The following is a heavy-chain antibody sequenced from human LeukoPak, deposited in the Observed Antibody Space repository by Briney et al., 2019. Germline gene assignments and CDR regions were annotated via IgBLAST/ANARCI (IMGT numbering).Heavy chain of an antibody. CDR2: ISSSSSYI. V-gene: IGHV3-21*01. CDR3: ARGRAAAGSDY. Sequence: GGSLRLSCAAAVFTFSSYSMNWVRQAPGKVLEWVSSISSSSSYIYYADSVKGRFTISRDNAKNSLYLQMNSLRAEDTAVYYCARGRAAAGSDYWGQGTLVTVSS. D-gene: IGHD6-13*01. J-gene: IGHJ4*02. CDR1: VFTFSSYS.